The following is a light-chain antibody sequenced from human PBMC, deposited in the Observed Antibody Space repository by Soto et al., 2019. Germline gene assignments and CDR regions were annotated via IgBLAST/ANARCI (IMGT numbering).Light chain of an antibody. V-gene: IGKV1-5*01. CDR3: QHYNNYSSIP. Sequence: DIQMTQSPSTLSASVGDRVTITCRARQSISSWLAWYQQKPGKAPKVLIYDASSLGSGVPSRFSGSGSGTEFTLTISSLQPDDFATYYCQHYNNYSSIPFGQGTRLESK. J-gene: IGKJ5*01. CDR2: DAS. CDR1: QSISSW.